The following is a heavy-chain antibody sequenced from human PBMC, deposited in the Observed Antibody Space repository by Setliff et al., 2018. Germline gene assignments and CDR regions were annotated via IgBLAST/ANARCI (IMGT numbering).Heavy chain of an antibody. CDR3: ARARGGYSYGSSNY. J-gene: IGHJ4*02. V-gene: IGHV1-18*01. Sequence: ASVKVSCKASGYTFTSYGFSWVRQAPGQGLEWMGWISVYNGKTKYAQKFQGRVTMTTDTSTRTAYMEVTSLRSDDTAVYYCARARGGYSYGSSNYWGQGTLVTVSS. CDR2: ISVYNGKT. CDR1: GYTFTSYG. D-gene: IGHD5-18*01.